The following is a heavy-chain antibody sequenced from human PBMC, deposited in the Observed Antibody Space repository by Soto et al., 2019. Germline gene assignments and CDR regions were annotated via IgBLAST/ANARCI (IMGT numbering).Heavy chain of an antibody. V-gene: IGHV3-23*01. Sequence: GGSLRLSCAASEFTFSSYAMTWVRQAPGKGLEWVSSIADSGGRTYYADSVKGRFTISRDNSKNTLYLQMDSLRAEDTAVYYCARGEVRGIIPSYFDYWGLGTLVTVSS. D-gene: IGHD3-10*01. CDR3: ARGEVRGIIPSYFDY. CDR1: EFTFSSYA. CDR2: IADSGGRT. J-gene: IGHJ4*02.